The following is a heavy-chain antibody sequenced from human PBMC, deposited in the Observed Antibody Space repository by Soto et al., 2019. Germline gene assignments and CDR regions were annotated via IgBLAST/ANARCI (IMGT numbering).Heavy chain of an antibody. CDR3: ARESHDILTGPPWVWYFDL. J-gene: IGHJ2*01. CDR2: INDRGSI. CDR1: AGSFSGYY. V-gene: IGHV4-34*02. Sequence: QVQIQQWGAGPLRPLETLSLTCGVSAGSFSGYYWAWIRQPPGKGLEWIGEINDRGSINYNPSLKSLVSISLDTSKNHYSLNLRSVTAADTAVYYCARESHDILTGPPWVWYFDLWGRGTLVTVSS. D-gene: IGHD3-9*01.